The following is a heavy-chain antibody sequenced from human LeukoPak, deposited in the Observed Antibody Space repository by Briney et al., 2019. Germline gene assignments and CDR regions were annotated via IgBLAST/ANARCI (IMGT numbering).Heavy chain of an antibody. V-gene: IGHV3-7*04. J-gene: IGHJ4*02. CDR3: ARDVRY. CDR1: GFTFSIYW. Sequence: GSLRLSCAASGFTFSIYWMNWVRQAPGKGLEWVATMNQNGDQTNYADSVRGRFTISRDNAKNSLYLQMNSLRAEDTAVYYCARDVRYWGQGTLVTVSS. CDR2: MNQNGDQT.